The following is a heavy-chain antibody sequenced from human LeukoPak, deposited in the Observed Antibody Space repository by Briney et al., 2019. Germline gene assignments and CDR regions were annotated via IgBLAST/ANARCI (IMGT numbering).Heavy chain of an antibody. CDR2: IYSGGST. CDR1: GFTVSSNY. CDR3: ASSLRLTTFDY. V-gene: IGHV3-53*01. D-gene: IGHD6-25*01. J-gene: IGHJ4*02. Sequence: GGSLRLSCAASGFTVSSNYMSWVRRAPGKGLEWVSVIYSGGSTYYADSVKGRFTISRDNSKNTLYLQMNSLRAEDTAVYYCASSLRLTTFDYWGQGTLVTVSS.